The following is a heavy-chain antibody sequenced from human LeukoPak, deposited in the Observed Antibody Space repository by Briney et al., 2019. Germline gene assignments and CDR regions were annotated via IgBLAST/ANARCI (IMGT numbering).Heavy chain of an antibody. CDR3: ARRDHHGSGSYYYFDY. J-gene: IGHJ4*02. D-gene: IGHD3-10*01. CDR2: IYPGDSDT. Sequence: GESLKISCKASGYSFAAYWIGWVRQMPGQGLEWVGIIYPGDSDTRYSPSFQGQVTMSADRSISTAYLQWSSLKASDTAMYYCARRDHHGSGSYYYFDYWGQGTLVTVSS. V-gene: IGHV5-51*01. CDR1: GYSFAAYW.